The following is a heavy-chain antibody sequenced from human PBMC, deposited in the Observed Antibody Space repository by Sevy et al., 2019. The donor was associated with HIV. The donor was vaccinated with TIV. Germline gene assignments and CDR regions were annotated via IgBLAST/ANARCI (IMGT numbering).Heavy chain of an antibody. D-gene: IGHD3-3*01. CDR1: GFTFSSYA. CDR3: VKDRNFGVVIVTTEMDY. V-gene: IGHV3-64D*06. Sequence: GGSLRLSCSASGFTFSSYAMHWVRQAPGKGLEYVSAISSNGGSTYYADSVKGRFTISRDNSKNTLYLQMSSLRAEDTAGYYCVKDRNFGVVIVTTEMDYWGQGTLVTVSS. CDR2: ISSNGGST. J-gene: IGHJ4*02.